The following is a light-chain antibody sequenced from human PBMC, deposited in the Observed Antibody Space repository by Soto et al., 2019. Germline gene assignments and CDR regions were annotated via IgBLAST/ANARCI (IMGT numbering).Light chain of an antibody. Sequence: QSALTQPPSVSGSPGQSITIPCTGSSNDIGGYNYVSWYQQHPGRAPKLVIYKVSDRPSGVSTRFSASKSGNTASLTISGLQAEDEADYYCSSYSTTTTPQWVFGGGTKLTVL. CDR1: SNDIGGYNY. V-gene: IGLV2-14*01. CDR3: SSYSTTTTPQWV. CDR2: KVS. J-gene: IGLJ3*02.